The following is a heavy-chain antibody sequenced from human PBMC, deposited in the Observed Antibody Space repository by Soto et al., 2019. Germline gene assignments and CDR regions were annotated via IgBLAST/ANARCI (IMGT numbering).Heavy chain of an antibody. V-gene: IGHV4-4*07. D-gene: IGHD1-20*01. Sequence: SETLSLTCTVSGDSVSNYYWSWIRQPAGRGLEWIGRVYSSGATTYNPSLSGRVTMSVDTSRNQFSLRLSSVTAADTAIYYCTKGPNWNYYYYGVDVWGQGTAVTVSS. CDR1: GDSVSNYY. J-gene: IGHJ6*02. CDR3: TKGPNWNYYYYGVDV. CDR2: VYSSGAT.